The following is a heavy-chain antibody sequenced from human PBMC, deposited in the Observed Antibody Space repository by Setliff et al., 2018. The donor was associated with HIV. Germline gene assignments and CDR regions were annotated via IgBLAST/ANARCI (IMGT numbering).Heavy chain of an antibody. J-gene: IGHJ4*02. CDR1: GGSISNYY. CDR3: ARLGYVTFDFDY. V-gene: IGHV4-4*07. CDR2: IYTSGST. Sequence: PSETLSLTCTVSGGSISNYYWSWIRQPAGKGLEWIGRIYTSGSTNYNPSLKCRVTISVDTSKNQFSLKLGSVTAADTAVYYCARLGYVTFDFDYWGQGTLVTVSS. D-gene: IGHD3-16*01.